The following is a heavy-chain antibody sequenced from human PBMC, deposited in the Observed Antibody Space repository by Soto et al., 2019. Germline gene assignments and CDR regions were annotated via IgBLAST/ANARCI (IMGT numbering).Heavy chain of an antibody. V-gene: IGHV3-74*01. CDR1: GFTFSDSW. J-gene: IGHJ4*02. CDR2: VNERGTDS. D-gene: IGHD6-19*01. Sequence: EVQLVESGGGLGQPGGSLRLSCVASGFTFSDSWMHWVRQAPGKGLVWVSRVNERGTDSNYADSVKGRFTISRDNAKNTVYLPMHGLRAEDTAVYYCARVAVVTRGIVYWGQGTLVTVSS. CDR3: ARVAVVTRGIVY.